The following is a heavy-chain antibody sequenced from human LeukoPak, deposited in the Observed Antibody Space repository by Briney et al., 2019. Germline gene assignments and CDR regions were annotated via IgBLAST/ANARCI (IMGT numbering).Heavy chain of an antibody. Sequence: SETLSLTCTVSGGSISSYYWSWIRQPAGKGLEWIGRIYTSGSTNYNPSLKSRVTISVDTSKNQFSLKLSSVTAADTAVNYCAQMGIAARIDYWGQGTLVTVSS. V-gene: IGHV4-4*07. D-gene: IGHD6-6*01. CDR1: GGSISSYY. CDR3: AQMGIAARIDY. J-gene: IGHJ4*02. CDR2: IYTSGST.